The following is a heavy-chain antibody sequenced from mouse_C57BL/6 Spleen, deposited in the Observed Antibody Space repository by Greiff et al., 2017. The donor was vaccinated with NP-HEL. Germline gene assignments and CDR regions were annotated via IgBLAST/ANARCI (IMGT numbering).Heavy chain of an antibody. CDR1: GYSITSGYY. D-gene: IGHD4-1*01. J-gene: IGHJ3*01. CDR3: ASARGETGSSWFAY. CDR2: ISYDGSN. Sequence: ESGPGLVKPSQSLSLTCSVTGYSITSGYYWNWIRQFPGNKLEWMGYISYDGSNNYNPSLKNRISITRDTSKNQFFLKLNSVTTEDTATYYCASARGETGSSWFAYWGQGTLVTVSA. V-gene: IGHV3-6*01.